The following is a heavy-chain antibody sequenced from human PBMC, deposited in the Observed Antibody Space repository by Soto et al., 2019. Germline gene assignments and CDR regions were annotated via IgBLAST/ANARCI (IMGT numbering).Heavy chain of an antibody. V-gene: IGHV4-39*01. CDR2: IYYSGST. D-gene: IGHD6-19*01. CDR3: ARTVAGTSVCLDP. CDR1: GGSISSSSYY. J-gene: IGHJ5*02. Sequence: PSETLSLTCTVSGGSISSSSYYWGWIRQPPGKGLEWIGSIYYSGSTYYNPSLKSRVTISVDTSKNQFSLKLSSVTAADTAVYYCARTVAGTSVCLDPWGQGTLVTVSS.